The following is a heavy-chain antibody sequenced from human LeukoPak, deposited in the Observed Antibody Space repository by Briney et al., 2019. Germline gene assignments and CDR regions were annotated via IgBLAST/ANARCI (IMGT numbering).Heavy chain of an antibody. D-gene: IGHD3-22*01. J-gene: IGHJ3*02. CDR2: ISAYNGNT. CDR1: GYTFTSYG. CDR3: ARDRRSWYYDSSGYPNYDAFDI. V-gene: IGHV1-18*01. Sequence: ASGKVSCKASGYTFTSYGISWVRQAPGQGLEWMGWISAYNGNTNYAQKLQGRVTMTTDTSTSTAYMELRSLRSDDTAVYYCARDRRSWYYDSSGYPNYDAFDIWGQGTMVTVSS.